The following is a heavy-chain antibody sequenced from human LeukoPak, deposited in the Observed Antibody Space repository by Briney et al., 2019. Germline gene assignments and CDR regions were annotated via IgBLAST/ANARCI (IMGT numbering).Heavy chain of an antibody. Sequence: TSETRSLTCTVSGGSISSYYWSWIRQPPGKGLEWIGYIYYSGSTNYNPSLKSRVTISVDTSKNQFSLKLSSVTAADTAVYYCARHVGCSGGSCPFDYWGQGTLVTVSS. J-gene: IGHJ4*02. V-gene: IGHV4-59*08. CDR2: IYYSGST. CDR1: GGSISSYY. D-gene: IGHD2-15*01. CDR3: ARHVGCSGGSCPFDY.